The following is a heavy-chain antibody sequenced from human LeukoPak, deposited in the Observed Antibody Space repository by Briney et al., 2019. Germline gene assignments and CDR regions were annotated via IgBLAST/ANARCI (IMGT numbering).Heavy chain of an antibody. V-gene: IGHV4-30-2*01. D-gene: IGHD2-2*01. CDR3: ASHRSSSICSTSCYRSRGTGGGMDV. CDR2: INHSGST. CDR1: GGSISSGGYS. Sequence: PSQTLSLTCAVSGGSISSGGYSWSWIRQPPGKGLEWIGYINHSGSTNYNPSLKSRVTISVDTSKNQFSLKLSSVTAADTAVYYCASHRSSSICSTSCYRSRGTGGGMDVWGQGTTVTVSS. J-gene: IGHJ6*02.